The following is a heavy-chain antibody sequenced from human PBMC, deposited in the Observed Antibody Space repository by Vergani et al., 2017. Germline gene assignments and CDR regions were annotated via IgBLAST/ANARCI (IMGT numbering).Heavy chain of an antibody. CDR2: IRSKAYGWTT. J-gene: IGHJ5*02. Sequence: EVQLVESGGGLVQPGRSLRLSCTASGFTFGDYAMSWFRQAPGKGLEWVGLIRSKAYGWTTEYAASVKGRFTIPSDDSKNIAYLQMNSLKTEATAVYYCTSSDWDFGVTHWGPNWLDPWGQGTLVTVSS. CDR3: TSSDWDFGVTHWGPNWLDP. D-gene: IGHD3-3*01. CDR1: GFTFGDYA. V-gene: IGHV3-49*03.